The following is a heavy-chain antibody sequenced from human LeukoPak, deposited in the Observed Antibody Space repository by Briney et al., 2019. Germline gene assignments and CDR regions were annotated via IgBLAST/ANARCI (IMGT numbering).Heavy chain of an antibody. CDR3: VRSNSGYDFYWYFDL. V-gene: IGHV4-61*02. J-gene: IGHJ2*01. Sequence: SETLSLTCTVSGDPINSGSYYWSWIRQPAGKGLEWIGRIYSSGNTKYNPSLKSRVTVSADTSKNQFSLKLNSVAAADTAMYYCVRSNSGYDFYWYFDLWGRGTLVTVSS. D-gene: IGHD5-12*01. CDR1: GDPINSGSYY. CDR2: IYSSGNT.